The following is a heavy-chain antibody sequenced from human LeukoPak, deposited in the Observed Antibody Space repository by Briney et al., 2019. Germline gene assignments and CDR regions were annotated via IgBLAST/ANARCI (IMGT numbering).Heavy chain of an antibody. V-gene: IGHV5-51*01. Sequence: GDSLKISCKGSGYTFSSYWIGWVRQMPGKGLEWMGIIYPDDSDTRYSPSFQGQVTISADRSISTAYLQWSSLKASDTAMHYCARLAYCSNDVCYSNYYYSMDVWGKGTTVTVSS. CDR2: IYPDDSDT. CDR1: GYTFSSYW. D-gene: IGHD2-8*01. CDR3: ARLAYCSNDVCYSNYYYSMDV. J-gene: IGHJ6*03.